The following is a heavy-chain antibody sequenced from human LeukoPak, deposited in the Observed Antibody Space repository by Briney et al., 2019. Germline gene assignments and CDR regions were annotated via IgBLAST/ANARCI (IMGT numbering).Heavy chain of an antibody. CDR1: GYTFTGYH. Sequence: ASVKVSCKASGYTFTGYHMHWVRQAPGQGLEWMGGIIPIFGTANYAQKLQGRVTIIADKSTSTVYMELNSLKSEDTAVYYCARGWDYDSGGRPTAYVYWGQGTLVTVSS. CDR2: IIPIFGTA. J-gene: IGHJ4*02. CDR3: ARGWDYDSGGRPTAYVY. D-gene: IGHD3-22*01. V-gene: IGHV1-69*06.